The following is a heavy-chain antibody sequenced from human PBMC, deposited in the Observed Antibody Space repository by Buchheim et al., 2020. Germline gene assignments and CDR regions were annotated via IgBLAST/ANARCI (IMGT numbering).Heavy chain of an antibody. J-gene: IGHJ4*02. Sequence: QVQLQESGPGLVKPSETLSLTCTVSGGSISSYYWSWIRQPPGKGLEWIGYIYYSGSTNYNPSLKSRVTISVDTSKNQFSLKLSSVTAADKAVYYCARGSNYYDSSGYFLLGYWGQGTL. CDR1: GGSISSYY. D-gene: IGHD3-22*01. CDR2: IYYSGST. CDR3: ARGSNYYDSSGYFLLGY. V-gene: IGHV4-59*01.